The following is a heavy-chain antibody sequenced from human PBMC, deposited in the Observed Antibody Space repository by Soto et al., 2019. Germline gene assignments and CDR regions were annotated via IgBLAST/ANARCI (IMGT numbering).Heavy chain of an antibody. CDR1: GGSISSGGSY. CDR2: IYYSGNT. J-gene: IGHJ4*02. Sequence: SETLSLTCTVSGGSISSGGSYWGWIRQPPGKGLEWIGYIYYSGNTYFNPSLKSRVTLSVGTSKNQFSLNLSSVTAADTAVYYCVRYCSTTKCPFDYWGQGTLVTVSS. CDR3: VRYCSTTKCPFDY. V-gene: IGHV4-30-4*01. D-gene: IGHD2-2*01.